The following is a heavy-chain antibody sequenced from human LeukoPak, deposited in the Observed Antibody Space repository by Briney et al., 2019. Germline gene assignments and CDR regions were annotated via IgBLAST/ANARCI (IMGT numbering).Heavy chain of an antibody. CDR3: ARLLGPFTWYSDY. V-gene: IGHV4-39*01. J-gene: IGHJ4*02. Sequence: SETLSLTCTVSGGSISSSSYYWGWIRQPPGKGLEWIGSIYYSGSTYYNPSLKSRVTISVDTSKNQFSLKLSSVTAADTAVYYCARLLGPFTWYSDYWGQGTLVTVSS. CDR2: IYYSGST. CDR1: GGSISSSSYY. D-gene: IGHD3-16*01.